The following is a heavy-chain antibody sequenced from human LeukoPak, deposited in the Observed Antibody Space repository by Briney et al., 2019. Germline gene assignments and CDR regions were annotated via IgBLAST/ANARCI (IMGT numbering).Heavy chain of an antibody. Sequence: GGSLRLSCAASGFTFSRFWMRWVRRPPGRGREWVAGINQDESAKYYVDSVRGRFTISRDNAKNSLYLQMNSLRAEDTAVYYCARALIPAYYFDYWGQGTVLTVST. J-gene: IGHJ4*02. CDR1: GFTFSRFW. CDR3: ARALIPAYYFDY. D-gene: IGHD2-8*01. CDR2: INQDESAK. V-gene: IGHV3-7*01.